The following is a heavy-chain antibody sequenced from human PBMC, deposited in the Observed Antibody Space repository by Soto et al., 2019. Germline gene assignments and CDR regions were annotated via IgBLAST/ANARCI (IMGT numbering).Heavy chain of an antibody. CDR2: INRDGSKK. V-gene: IGHV3-7*05. D-gene: IGHD6-13*01. Sequence: EVQLEESGGDLVQPGGSLRLSCAASGFTLSAYWMTWVRQAPGKGLEWVANINRDGSKKSYLDSVRGRFTISRANVGNSLYLQMDSLRADDTALYYCARDVSPESSSLYLDAFDIWGHGTMVTVSS. CDR3: ARDVSPESSSLYLDAFDI. CDR1: GFTLSAYW. J-gene: IGHJ3*02.